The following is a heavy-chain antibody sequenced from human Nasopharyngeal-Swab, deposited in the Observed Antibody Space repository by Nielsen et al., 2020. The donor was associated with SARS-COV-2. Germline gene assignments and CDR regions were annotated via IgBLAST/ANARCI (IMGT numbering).Heavy chain of an antibody. V-gene: IGHV3-53*01. D-gene: IGHD6-19*01. J-gene: IGHJ4*02. CDR1: GFTVSSNY. CDR2: IYSGGST. Sequence: GESLKISCAASGFTVSSNYMSWVRQAPGKGLEWASVIYSGGSTYYADSVKGRFTISRDNSKNTLYLQMNSLRAEDTAVYYCAREGGSSGWYYFDYWGQGTLVTVSS. CDR3: AREGGSSGWYYFDY.